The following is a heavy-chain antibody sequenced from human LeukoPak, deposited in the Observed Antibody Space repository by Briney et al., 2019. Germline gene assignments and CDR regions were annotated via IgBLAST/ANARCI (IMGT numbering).Heavy chain of an antibody. CDR2: IFPGNSDT. CDR1: GYSFTSYW. V-gene: IGHV5-51*01. D-gene: IGHD5-18*01. CDR3: VRHNNYALDY. Sequence: GESLKISCEGSGYSFTSYWIGWARQMPGKGLEWMAIIFPGNSDTIYSPSFQGQVTISADKSINTAYLQWRGLKDSDTAMYYCVRHNNYALDYWGRGTLVTVSS. J-gene: IGHJ4*02.